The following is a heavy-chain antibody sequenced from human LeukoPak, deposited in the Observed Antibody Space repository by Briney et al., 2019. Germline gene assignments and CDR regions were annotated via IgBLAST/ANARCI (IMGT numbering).Heavy chain of an antibody. D-gene: IGHD7-27*01. Sequence: ASVKVSCTASGYTFTSYGISWVRQASGQGLEWMGWISAYNGNPNYAQKLQVRVTMTTDTSTSTAYMELRSLRSDDTAVYYCARVIHWGYDYWGQGTLVTVSS. V-gene: IGHV1-18*01. J-gene: IGHJ4*02. CDR2: ISAYNGNP. CDR1: GYTFTSYG. CDR3: ARVIHWGYDY.